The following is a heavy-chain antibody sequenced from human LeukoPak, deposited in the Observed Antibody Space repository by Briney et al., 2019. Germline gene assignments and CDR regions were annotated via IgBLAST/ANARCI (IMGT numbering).Heavy chain of an antibody. CDR1: GGSFSGYY. J-gene: IGHJ6*03. CDR2: INHSGST. Sequence: SETLSLTCAVYGGSFSGYYWSWIRQPPGKGLEWIGEINHSGSTNYNPSLKSRVTISVDTSKNQFSLKLSSVTAADTALYYCAGVTGSYYFYYYMDVWGKGTTVTVSS. CDR3: AGVTGSYYFYYYMDV. V-gene: IGHV4-34*01. D-gene: IGHD3-10*01.